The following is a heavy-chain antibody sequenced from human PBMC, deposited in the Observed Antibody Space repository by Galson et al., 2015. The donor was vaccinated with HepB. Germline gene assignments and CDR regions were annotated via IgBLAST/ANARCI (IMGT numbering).Heavy chain of an antibody. CDR2: IKSKTDGGTT. CDR3: TTDVKGVYYYGMDV. J-gene: IGHJ6*02. V-gene: IGHV3-15*01. Sequence: SLRLSCAASGFTFSNAWMSWVRQAPGKGLEWVGRIKSKTDGGTTDYAAPVKGRFTISRDDSKNTLYLQMNSLKTEDTAVYYCTTDVKGVYYYGMDVWGQGTTVTVSS. CDR1: GFTFSNAW.